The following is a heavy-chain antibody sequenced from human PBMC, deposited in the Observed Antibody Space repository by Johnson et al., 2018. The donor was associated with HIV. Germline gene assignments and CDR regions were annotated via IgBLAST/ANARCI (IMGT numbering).Heavy chain of an antibody. CDR3: ARGSITIFGGLDAFDI. V-gene: IGHV3-30-3*01. CDR2: ISYDGSNK. Sequence: VQLVESGGGVVQPGRSLRLSCAASGFTFSSYAMHWVRQAPGKGLEWVAVISYDGSNKYYADSVQGRFTISRDNSKNTLYLQMNSLGAEDTAVYYCARGSITIFGGLDAFDIWGQGTMVTVSS. D-gene: IGHD3-3*01. CDR1: GFTFSSYA. J-gene: IGHJ3*02.